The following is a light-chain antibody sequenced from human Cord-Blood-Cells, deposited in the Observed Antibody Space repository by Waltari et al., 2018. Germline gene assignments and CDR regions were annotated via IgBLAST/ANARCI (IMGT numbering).Light chain of an antibody. CDR2: DNN. V-gene: IGLV1-51*01. Sequence: QSVLTQPPSVSAAPGQKVTISCSGSSPNIGNNYVSWYQQHTGTAPKRLIYDNNKRAAGIPGRFTGSKAGTSATLGITGLQTGDEADYYCGTWDSSLSAVFGGGTKLTVL. CDR1: SPNIGNNY. CDR3: GTWDSSLSAV. J-gene: IGLJ3*02.